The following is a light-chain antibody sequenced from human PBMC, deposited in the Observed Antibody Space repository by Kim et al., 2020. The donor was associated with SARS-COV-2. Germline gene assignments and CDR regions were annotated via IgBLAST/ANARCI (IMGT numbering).Light chain of an antibody. CDR1: TSNIGRNT. J-gene: IGLJ3*02. CDR3: AAWDDSLSGRGV. V-gene: IGLV1-44*01. CDR2: NND. Sequence: QRVTISCSGSTSNIGRNTVSWYQHLPGAAPKLLIHNNDQRPSGVPDRFSGSQSGTSASLAISALQADDEAIYYCAAWDDSLSGRGVFGGGTKVTVL.